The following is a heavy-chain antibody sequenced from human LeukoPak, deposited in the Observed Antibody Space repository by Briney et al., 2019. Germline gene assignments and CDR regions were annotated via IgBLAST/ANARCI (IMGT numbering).Heavy chain of an antibody. CDR2: INQDGSKQ. Sequence: GGSLRLSCAASGFTFSIYAMSWVRQAPGKGLEWVANINQDGSKQNYVDSVKGRFTVSRDNAQNSLYLQMHSLRAEDTAVYYCARDPDILLGVNFDYWGQGALVIVSS. D-gene: IGHD2-21*01. CDR1: GFTFSIYA. CDR3: ARDPDILLGVNFDY. J-gene: IGHJ4*02. V-gene: IGHV3-7*01.